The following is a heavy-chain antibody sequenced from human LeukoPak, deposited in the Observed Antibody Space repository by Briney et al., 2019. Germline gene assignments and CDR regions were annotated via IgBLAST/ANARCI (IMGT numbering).Heavy chain of an antibody. Sequence: GGSLRLSCSASEFSFNKYAVHWVRQAPGKGLEYVSGINSDGDNSHYADSAKGRFTISRDNSKNVLYLQLSSLRPEDTALYYCVKTMVAFGGLIRTDAFGIWGQGTMVTVSS. CDR3: VKTMVAFGGLIRTDAFGI. J-gene: IGHJ3*02. CDR1: EFSFNKYA. V-gene: IGHV3-64D*06. D-gene: IGHD3-16*01. CDR2: INSDGDNS.